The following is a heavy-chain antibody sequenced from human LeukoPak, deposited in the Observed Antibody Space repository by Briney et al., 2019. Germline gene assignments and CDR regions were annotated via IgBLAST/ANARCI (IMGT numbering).Heavy chain of an antibody. CDR1: GFTFSHFG. V-gene: IGHV3-33*06. CDR2: IWSDGTNK. Sequence: TGGSLGLSCAASGFTFSHFGFHWVRQAPGKGLEWVAVIWSDGTNKYYGDSVKGRFIIYRDDSHNTVYLQMNSLRVQDTAIYYCAKDAQRGFDYSNSLEYWGQGSLVTVSS. D-gene: IGHD4-11*01. CDR3: AKDAQRGFDYSNSLEY. J-gene: IGHJ1*01.